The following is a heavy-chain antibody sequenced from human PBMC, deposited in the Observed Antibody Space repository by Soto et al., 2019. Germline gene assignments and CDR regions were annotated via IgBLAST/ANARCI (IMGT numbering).Heavy chain of an antibody. V-gene: IGHV4-59*01. Sequence: SETLSLTCTVSNGSIGTYYWTWVRQPPGKGLEWIGYVYYSGSTNYNPSLKSRVTISVDTSKNQFSLKLSSVTAADTAVYYCARVNSPYYYDSSGYYFYYYYYGMDVWGQGTTVTVSS. D-gene: IGHD3-22*01. CDR3: ARVNSPYYYDSSGYYFYYYYYGMDV. CDR2: VYYSGST. J-gene: IGHJ6*02. CDR1: NGSIGTYY.